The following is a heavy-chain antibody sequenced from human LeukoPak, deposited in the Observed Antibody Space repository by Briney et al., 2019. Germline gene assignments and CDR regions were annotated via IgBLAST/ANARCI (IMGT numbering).Heavy chain of an antibody. J-gene: IGHJ5*02. Sequence: PSETLSLTCAVYGGSFSGYYWSWIRQPPGKGLEWIGEINHSGSTNHNPSLKSRVTISVDTSKNQFSLKLSSVTAADTAVYYCARAQSIAAAGTGNWFDPWGQGTLVTVSS. CDR3: ARAQSIAAAGTGNWFDP. CDR1: GGSFSGYY. V-gene: IGHV4-34*01. CDR2: INHSGST. D-gene: IGHD6-13*01.